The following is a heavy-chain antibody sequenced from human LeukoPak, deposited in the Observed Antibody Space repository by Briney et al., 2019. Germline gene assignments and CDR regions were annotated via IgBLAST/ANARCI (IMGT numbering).Heavy chain of an antibody. CDR2: ISSSSTYI. CDR1: GFPFSSYT. Sequence: GGSLRLSCAASGFPFSSYTMNWVRRASGKGLEWVSSISSSSTYIYYADSVKGRFTISRDNAKNSLYLQMNSLRAEDTAFYYCAREAYNAFDYWARGTLVTVSS. D-gene: IGHD1-1*01. V-gene: IGHV3-21*01. CDR3: AREAYNAFDY. J-gene: IGHJ4*02.